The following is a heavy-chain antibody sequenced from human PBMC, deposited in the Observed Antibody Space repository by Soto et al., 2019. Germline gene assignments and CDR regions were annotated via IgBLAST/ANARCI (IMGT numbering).Heavy chain of an antibody. CDR2: FDPEDGET. D-gene: IGHD3-3*01. CDR1: GYTLTELS. Sequence: ASVKVSCKVSGYTLTELSMHWVRQAPGKGLEWMGGFDPEDGETIYAQKFQGRVTMNEDTSTDTAYKELSSLRSEDTAVYYCARSRITIFGVVTPTDPYYYYYYGMDVWGQGTTVTVSS. CDR3: ARSRITIFGVVTPTDPYYYYYYGMDV. V-gene: IGHV1-24*01. J-gene: IGHJ6*02.